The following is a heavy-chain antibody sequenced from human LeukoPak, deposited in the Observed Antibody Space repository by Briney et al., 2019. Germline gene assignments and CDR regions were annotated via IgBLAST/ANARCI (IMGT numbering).Heavy chain of an antibody. CDR3: ARVKVLGVIAAAGPPGNDAFDI. V-gene: IGHV3-7*01. CDR2: IKQDGSEK. CDR1: GFTFSSYW. Sequence: SGGSLRLSCAASGFTFSSYWMSWVRQAPGKGLEWVANIKQDGSEKYYVDSVKGRLTISRDNAKNSLYLQMNSLRAEDTAVYYCARVKVLGVIAAAGPPGNDAFDIWGQGTMVTVSS. D-gene: IGHD6-13*01. J-gene: IGHJ3*02.